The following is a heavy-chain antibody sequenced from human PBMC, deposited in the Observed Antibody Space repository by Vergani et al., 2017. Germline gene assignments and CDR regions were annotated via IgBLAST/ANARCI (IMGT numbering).Heavy chain of an antibody. CDR1: GASIRSSNYY. J-gene: IGHJ4*02. V-gene: IGHV4-39*01. Sequence: QLQLQESGPGLVKPSATLSLTCSVSGASIRSSNYYWGWIRQPPGKGLEWIASIYYSGSTYYNPSLKSRVTISVDTSKNQFYLKLSSVTAADTAVYYCARSLYCSGGSCLFDYWGQGTLVTVSS. D-gene: IGHD2-15*01. CDR3: ARSLYCSGGSCLFDY. CDR2: IYYSGST.